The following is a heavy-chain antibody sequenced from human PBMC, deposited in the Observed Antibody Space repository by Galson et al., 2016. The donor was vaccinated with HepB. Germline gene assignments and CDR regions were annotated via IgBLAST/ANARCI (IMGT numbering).Heavy chain of an antibody. CDR2: INTDETSP. CDR3: ARGSEYSYDTTYYTY. J-gene: IGHJ4*02. CDR1: GFTFSRYW. V-gene: IGHV3-74*01. D-gene: IGHD3-22*01. Sequence: SLRLSCAASGFTFSRYWMHWVCQAPGKGLVWVSRINTDETSPTYADSVKGRFTISRDNAKNTLYLQMNSLRAEDTAVYFCARGSEYSYDTTYYTYWGLGTLVTVSS.